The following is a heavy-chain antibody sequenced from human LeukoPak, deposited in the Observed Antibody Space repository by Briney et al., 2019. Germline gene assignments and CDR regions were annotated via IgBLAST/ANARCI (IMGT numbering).Heavy chain of an antibody. V-gene: IGHV3-48*04. D-gene: IGHD3-10*01. J-gene: IGHJ6*03. CDR1: GFTFRSYG. CDR2: ISSSGSTI. Sequence: PGGSLRLSCAASGFTFRSYGMHWVRQAPGKGLEWASYISSSGSTIYYADSVKGRFTISRDNAKNSLYLQMNSLRAEDTAVYYCARDYYGSGAYYYYYMDVWGKGTTVTISS. CDR3: ARDYYGSGAYYYYYMDV.